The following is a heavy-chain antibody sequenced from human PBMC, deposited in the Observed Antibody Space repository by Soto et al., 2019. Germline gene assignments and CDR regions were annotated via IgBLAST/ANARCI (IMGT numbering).Heavy chain of an antibody. Sequence: GGSLRLSRAASGYPFSSYAMSWVRKDQGKGPEWVSGIGGSGDSTYYADSVKGRFTISRDNSENTVYLQINSLRAEDTARYYCEKDIRGRDYHDAFDIWGQGTMVTVSS. CDR1: GYPFSSYA. V-gene: IGHV3-23*01. D-gene: IGHD1-26*01. CDR3: EKDIRGRDYHDAFDI. CDR2: IGGSGDST. J-gene: IGHJ3*02.